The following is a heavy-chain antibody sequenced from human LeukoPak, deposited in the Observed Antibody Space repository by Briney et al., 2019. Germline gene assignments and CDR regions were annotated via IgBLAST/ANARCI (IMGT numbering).Heavy chain of an antibody. CDR2: ISSSSSYI. J-gene: IGHJ4*02. Sequence: GGSLRLSCAASGFTFSGYAMSWVRQAPGKGLEWVSSISSSSSYIYYADSVKGRFTISRDNSKNTLYLQMNSLRVEDTAVYYCAGSWFYRDYFEYWGQGTLVTVSS. CDR3: AGSWFYRDYFEY. D-gene: IGHD3-10*01. CDR1: GFTFSGYA. V-gene: IGHV3-21*01.